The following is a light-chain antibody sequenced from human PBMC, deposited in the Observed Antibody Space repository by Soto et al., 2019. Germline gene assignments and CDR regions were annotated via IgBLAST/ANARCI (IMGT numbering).Light chain of an antibody. CDR1: QSISSW. CDR3: QQYNSYST. Sequence: DIQMTQSPSTLSASVGDRVTITCRASQSISSWLAWYQQKPGKAPKLLIYDASSLESGVPSRFSGSGSGTEFTLNISSLQPDNFATYYCQQYNSYSTFGLGTKVEIK. V-gene: IGKV1-5*01. J-gene: IGKJ1*01. CDR2: DAS.